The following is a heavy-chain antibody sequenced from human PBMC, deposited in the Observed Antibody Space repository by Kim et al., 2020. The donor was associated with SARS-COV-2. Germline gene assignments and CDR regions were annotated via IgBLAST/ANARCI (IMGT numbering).Heavy chain of an antibody. CDR3: ARGRTCSSTSCYVLSWFDP. J-gene: IGHJ5*02. V-gene: IGHV3-21*01. Sequence: GGSLRLSCAASGFTFSSYSMNWVRQAPGKGLEWVSSISSSSSYIYYADSVKGRFTISRDNAKNSLYLQMNSLRAEDTAVYYCARGRTCSSTSCYVLSWFDPWGQGTLVTVSS. CDR2: ISSSSSYI. D-gene: IGHD2-2*01. CDR1: GFTFSSYS.